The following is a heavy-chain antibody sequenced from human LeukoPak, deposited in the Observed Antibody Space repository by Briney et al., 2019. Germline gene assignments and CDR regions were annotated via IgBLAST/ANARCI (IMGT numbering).Heavy chain of an antibody. Sequence: HPSETLSLTCTVSGGSINRSYYWGWIRQPPGKGLEWIGSISYSGTTYYSPSLNSRVTLSVDTSRNQFSLKLSSVTAADTAVYFCSRHAYYHDSSTYYYFFDYWDQGTLATVSS. D-gene: IGHD3-22*01. J-gene: IGHJ4*02. CDR2: ISYSGTT. V-gene: IGHV4-39*01. CDR3: SRHAYYHDSSTYYYFFDY. CDR1: GGSINRSYY.